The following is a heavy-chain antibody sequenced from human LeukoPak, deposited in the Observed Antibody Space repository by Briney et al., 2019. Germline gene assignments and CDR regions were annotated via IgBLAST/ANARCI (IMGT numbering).Heavy chain of an antibody. CDR3: ARRYYYGSGSNFDY. CDR2: IYYSGST. D-gene: IGHD3-10*01. V-gene: IGHV4-59*12. CDR1: GGSISSYY. J-gene: IGHJ4*02. Sequence: SETLSLTCTVSGGSISSYYWSWIRQPPGKGLEWIGYIYYSGSTNYNPSLKSRVTISVDTSKNQFSLKLSSVTAADTAVYYCARRYYYGSGSNFDYWGQGTLVTVSS.